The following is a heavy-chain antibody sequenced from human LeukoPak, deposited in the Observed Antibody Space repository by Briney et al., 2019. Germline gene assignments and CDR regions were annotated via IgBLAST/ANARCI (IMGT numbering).Heavy chain of an antibody. CDR1: GFTFSSYG. Sequence: PGRSLRLSCAASGFTFSSYGMHWVRQAPGKGLEWVAVISYDGSNKYYADSVKGRFTISRDNSKDTLYLQMNDLRPDDTAIYYCAKRDTMVRGGPCFDYWGQGLLVTVSS. CDR2: ISYDGSNK. CDR3: AKRDTMVRGGPCFDY. V-gene: IGHV3-30*18. J-gene: IGHJ4*02. D-gene: IGHD3-10*01.